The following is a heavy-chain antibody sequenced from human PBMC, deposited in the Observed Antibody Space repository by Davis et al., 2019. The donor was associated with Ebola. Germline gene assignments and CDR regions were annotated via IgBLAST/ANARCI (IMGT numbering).Heavy chain of an antibody. J-gene: IGHJ5*02. CDR3: AREVVVVPAAPGWFDP. CDR2: TTHSGST. Sequence: MPSETLSLTCTVSGGSTSSYYWSWICQPPGQGLEWIGETTHSGSTNYNPSLKSRVTISVDTSKNQFSLKLSSVTAADTAVYYCAREVVVVPAAPGWFDPWGQGTLVTVSS. V-gene: IGHV4-34*01. CDR1: GGSTSSYY. D-gene: IGHD2-2*01.